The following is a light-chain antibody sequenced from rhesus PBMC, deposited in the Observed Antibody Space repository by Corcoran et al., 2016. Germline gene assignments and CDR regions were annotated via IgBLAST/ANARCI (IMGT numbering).Light chain of an antibody. V-gene: IGKV1-74*01. CDR1: ENIYNY. CDR3: LHTSSTPFN. Sequence: DIQMTQSPSSLSASVGDRVTITCRASENIYNYLNWYQHKPWKAPKLLIYKASTLQSGVPSRFSGNGSGTDYAFTLSSLQSSDVATYYCLHTSSTPFNFGQGTKVEIK. CDR2: KAS. J-gene: IGKJ2*01.